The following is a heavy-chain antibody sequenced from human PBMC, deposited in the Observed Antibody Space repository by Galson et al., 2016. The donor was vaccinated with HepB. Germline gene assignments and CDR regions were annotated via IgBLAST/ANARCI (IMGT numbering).Heavy chain of an antibody. D-gene: IGHD1-26*01. CDR3: AIWEWGLPPC. J-gene: IGHJ4*02. CDR2: LQTSGAT. CDR1: GFTFSLSA. V-gene: IGHV3-23*01. Sequence: SLRLPCAASGFTFSLSALNWVRQAPGKGLEWVSGLQTSGATYYADSVRGRFTNSRDNSKNTVYLQRSSLRAEDTAVYYCAIWEWGLPPCWGQGTLVTVSS.